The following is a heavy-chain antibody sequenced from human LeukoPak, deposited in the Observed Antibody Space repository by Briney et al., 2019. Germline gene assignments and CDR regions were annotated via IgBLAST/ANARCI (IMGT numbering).Heavy chain of an antibody. CDR2: IKQDGSEE. CDR1: GFTFSRYW. J-gene: IGHJ4*02. V-gene: IGHV3-7*01. Sequence: GGSLRLSCAASGFTFSRYWMTWVRQAPGKGLEWVANIKQDGSEEYYVDSVKGRFTISRDNAKNALYLQMNSLRAEDTAVYFCGRCDRGSVIDYWGQGILVTVSS. D-gene: IGHD2-8*02. CDR3: GRCDRGSVIDY.